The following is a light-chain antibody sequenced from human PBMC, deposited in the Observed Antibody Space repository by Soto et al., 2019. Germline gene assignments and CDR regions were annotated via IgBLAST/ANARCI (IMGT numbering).Light chain of an antibody. Sequence: QSVLTQPPTVSAARGQEGTISCFGSSSNIGCNSVSWYQQLPGTAPKLLTYNDNKRPSGIPDRFSGSKSGTSATLGITGFQTGDEAGYYCGSWDISLRDYDFGTGTKVT. J-gene: IGLJ1*01. CDR1: SSNIGCNS. V-gene: IGLV1-51*01. CDR3: GSWDISLRDYD. CDR2: NDN.